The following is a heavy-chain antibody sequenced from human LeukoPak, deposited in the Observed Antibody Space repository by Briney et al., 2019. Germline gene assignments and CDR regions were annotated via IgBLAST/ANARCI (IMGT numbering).Heavy chain of an antibody. CDR1: GFTLSNHW. CDR2: IISDGSTT. D-gene: IGHD3-10*01. V-gene: IGHV3-74*01. J-gene: IGHJ4*02. Sequence: GGSLRLSCAASGFTLSNHWMHWVRQAPGKGLVWVSRIISDGSTTNYADAVKGRFTISRDNAKNTLYLQMNSLRAEDAAIYYCARGTYGFGHWGQGTLVTVSS. CDR3: ARGTYGFGH.